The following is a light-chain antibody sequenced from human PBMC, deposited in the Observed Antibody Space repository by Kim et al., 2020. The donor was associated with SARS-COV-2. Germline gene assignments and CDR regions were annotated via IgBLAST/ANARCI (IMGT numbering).Light chain of an antibody. Sequence: PGQRVTNSCSVSSSNIGSNYVYWYQQLPGTAPKLLIYRNNQRPSGVPDRFSGSKSGTSASLAISGLRSEDEADYYCAAWDDSLRVFGGGTQLTVL. CDR2: RNN. CDR1: SSNIGSNY. CDR3: AAWDDSLRV. J-gene: IGLJ3*02. V-gene: IGLV1-47*01.